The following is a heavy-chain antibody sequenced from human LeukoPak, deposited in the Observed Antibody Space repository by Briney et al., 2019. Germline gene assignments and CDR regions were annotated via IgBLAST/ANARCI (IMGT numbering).Heavy chain of an antibody. CDR3: ARLGRQLVWLWWFDP. Sequence: GESLKISCKGSGYSFTSYWIGWVRQMPGKGLEWMGIIYPGDSDTRYSPSFQGQVTISADKSISTAYLQWSSLKASDTAMYYCARLGRQLVWLWWFDPWGQGTLVTVSS. J-gene: IGHJ5*02. CDR2: IYPGDSDT. D-gene: IGHD6-13*01. CDR1: GYSFTSYW. V-gene: IGHV5-51*01.